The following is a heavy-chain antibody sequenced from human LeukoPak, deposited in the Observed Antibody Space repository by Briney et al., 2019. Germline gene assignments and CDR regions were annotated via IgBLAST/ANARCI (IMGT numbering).Heavy chain of an antibody. CDR3: ARHFDF. CDR2: ISYSGST. J-gene: IGHJ4*02. V-gene: IGHV4-39*01. Sequence: SETLSLTCTVSGDXISSSGSYWGWIRQPPGKGLEWIGTISYSGSTYYNPSLKSRVTISVDTSKNQFSLKLNSMTAADTAVYYCARHFDFWGQGTLVTVSS. CDR1: GDXISSSGSY.